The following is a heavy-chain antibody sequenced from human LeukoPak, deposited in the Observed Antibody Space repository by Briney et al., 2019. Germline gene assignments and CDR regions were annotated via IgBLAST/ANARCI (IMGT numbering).Heavy chain of an antibody. CDR1: GFRFSDYY. Sequence: GGSLRLSCVTSGFRFSDYYMMWIRQAPGKCPEWVAHISSSAATTLYADSVKGRFTVSRDNAKNSLYLEMTSLRAEDTAVYYCARDRGSTVTTVGYWGQGTLVTVSS. CDR2: ISSSAATT. CDR3: ARDRGSTVTTVGY. J-gene: IGHJ4*02. D-gene: IGHD4-17*01. V-gene: IGHV3-11*04.